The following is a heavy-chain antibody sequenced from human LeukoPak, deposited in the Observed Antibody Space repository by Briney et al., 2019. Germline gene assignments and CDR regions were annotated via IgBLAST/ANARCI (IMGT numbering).Heavy chain of an antibody. CDR3: ARLHYGGNYGYYYYYMDV. Sequence: PSETLSLTCTVSGGSISSSSYCWGWIRQPPGKGLEWIGSIYYSGRTYYNPSLKSRVTISVDTSKNQFSLKLSSVTAADTAVYYCARLHYGGNYGYYYYYMDVWGKGTTVTISS. CDR1: GGSISSSSYC. D-gene: IGHD4-23*01. V-gene: IGHV4-39*01. J-gene: IGHJ6*03. CDR2: IYYSGRT.